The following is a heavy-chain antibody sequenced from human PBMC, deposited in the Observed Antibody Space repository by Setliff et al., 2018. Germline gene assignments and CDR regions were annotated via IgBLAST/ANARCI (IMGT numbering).Heavy chain of an antibody. D-gene: IGHD3-22*01. CDR3: ARHGGGTPYYYESRGFDS. V-gene: IGHV4-31*03. CDR1: GGSITSGGYY. CDR2: IDSSGRT. J-gene: IGHJ4*02. Sequence: SETLSLTCTVSGGSITSGGYYWNWIRHLPGKGPKWIGYIDSSGRTYYNPSLKSRIIISADASKNQFSLRLTSVTAADTALYYCARHGGGTPYYYESRGFDSWGQGTQVTVSS.